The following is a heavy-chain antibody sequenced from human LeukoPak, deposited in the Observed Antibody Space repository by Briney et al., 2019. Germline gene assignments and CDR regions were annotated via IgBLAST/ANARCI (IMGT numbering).Heavy chain of an antibody. CDR3: ARNVGVRGAAALKGNWYFDL. CDR1: GFTFSSYS. Sequence: PGGSLRLSCAASGFTFSSYSMNWVRQAPGKGLEWVSSISSSSSYIYYADSVKGRFTISKDNAKNSLYLQMNSLRAEDTAVYYCARNVGVRGAAALKGNWYFDLWGRGTLVTVSS. D-gene: IGHD6-13*01. J-gene: IGHJ2*01. V-gene: IGHV3-21*01. CDR2: ISSSSSYI.